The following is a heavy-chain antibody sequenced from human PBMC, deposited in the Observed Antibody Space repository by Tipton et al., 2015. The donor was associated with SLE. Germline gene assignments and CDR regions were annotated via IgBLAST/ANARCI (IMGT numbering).Heavy chain of an antibody. D-gene: IGHD3-22*01. Sequence: QVQLVQSGAEVKKPGASVKVSCKASGYTFTSYYMHWVRQAPGQGLEWMGIINPSGGSTSYAQKFQGRVTMTRDTSTSTVYMELSSLRSEDTAVYYCARDPNYDSSGYMPLDYWGQGTLFTVSS. J-gene: IGHJ4*02. CDR3: ARDPNYDSSGYMPLDY. CDR2: INPSGGST. CDR1: GYTFTSYY. V-gene: IGHV1-46*01.